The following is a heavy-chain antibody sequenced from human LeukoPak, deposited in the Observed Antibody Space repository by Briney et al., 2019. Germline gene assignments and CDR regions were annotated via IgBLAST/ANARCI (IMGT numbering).Heavy chain of an antibody. Sequence: PSETLSLTCAVYGGSFSGYYWSWIRQPPGKGLEWIGEINHSGSTNYIPSLKSRVTISVDTSKNQFSLTLSSVTAADTAVYYCARQPASDYDFWSGSLQYYYYMDVWGKGTTVTVSS. CDR3: ARQPASDYDFWSGSLQYYYYMDV. CDR1: GGSFSGYY. CDR2: INHSGST. V-gene: IGHV4-34*01. D-gene: IGHD3-3*01. J-gene: IGHJ6*03.